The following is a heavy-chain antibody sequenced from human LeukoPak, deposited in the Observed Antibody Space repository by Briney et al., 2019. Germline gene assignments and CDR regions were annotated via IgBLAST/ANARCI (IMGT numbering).Heavy chain of an antibody. J-gene: IGHJ5*02. V-gene: IGHV3-53*01. CDR1: GFTVSSNY. D-gene: IGHD6-13*01. CDR2: IYSGGST. Sequence: QPGGSLRLSCAASGFTVSSNYMSWVRQAPGKGLEWVSVIYSGGSTYYADSVKGRFTISRDNSKNTLYLQMNSLRAEDTAVYYCASRSINWYRGNNWFDPWGQGTLVTVSS. CDR3: ASRSINWYRGNNWFDP.